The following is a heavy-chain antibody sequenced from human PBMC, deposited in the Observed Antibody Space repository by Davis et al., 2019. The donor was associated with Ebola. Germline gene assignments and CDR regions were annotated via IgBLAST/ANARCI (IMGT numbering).Heavy chain of an antibody. J-gene: IGHJ4*02. CDR2: MSGSGGRT. V-gene: IGHV3-23*01. CDR3: AKPHSQYSGYDRAPFDF. Sequence: PGGSLRLSCAASAFTFSSHAMSWVRPAPGKGLECVSVMSGSGGRTFYADSVKGRFTISRDNSKNTLYLQMNSLRSEDTAVYYCAKPHSQYSGYDRAPFDFWGQGTLVTVSS. D-gene: IGHD5-12*01. CDR1: AFTFSSHA.